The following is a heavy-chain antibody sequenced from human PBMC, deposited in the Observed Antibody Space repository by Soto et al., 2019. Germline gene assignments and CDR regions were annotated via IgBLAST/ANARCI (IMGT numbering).Heavy chain of an antibody. J-gene: IGHJ6*02. CDR1: GGSISSYY. CDR2: IYTSGST. CDR3: ARGNSSGWLGHYYGMDV. D-gene: IGHD6-19*01. V-gene: IGHV4-4*07. Sequence: SETLSLTCTVSGGSISSYYWSWIRQPAGKGLEWIGRIYTSGSTNYNPSLKSRVTMSVDTSKNQFSLKLSSVTAADTAVYYCARGNSSGWLGHYYGMDVWGQGTTVTV.